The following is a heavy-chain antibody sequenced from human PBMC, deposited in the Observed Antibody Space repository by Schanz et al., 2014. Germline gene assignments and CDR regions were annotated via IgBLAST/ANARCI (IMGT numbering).Heavy chain of an antibody. Sequence: EVQLLESGGGLVRPGGSLRLSCAASGFTFSNYAMSWVRQAPGKGLEWVSGFIVDSGNTYYAGSVKGRFSISRDNAKNSMYLHMKSLRGEDTAVYYCARDNYYGSGSCAYWGQGTLVTVSS. CDR3: ARDNYYGSGSCAY. CDR1: GFTFSNYA. J-gene: IGHJ4*02. V-gene: IGHV3-23*01. D-gene: IGHD3-10*01. CDR2: FIVDSGNT.